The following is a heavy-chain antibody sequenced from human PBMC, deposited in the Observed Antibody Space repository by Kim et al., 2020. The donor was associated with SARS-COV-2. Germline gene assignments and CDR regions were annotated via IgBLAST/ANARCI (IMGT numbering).Heavy chain of an antibody. CDR2: INHSGST. Sequence: SETLSLTCAVYGGSFSGYYWSWIRQPPGKGLEWIGEINHSGSTNYNPSLKSRVTISVDTSKNQFSLKLSSVTAADTAVYYCARGLPRRFWYYYYGMDVWGQGTTVTVSS. CDR1: GGSFSGYY. V-gene: IGHV4-34*01. J-gene: IGHJ6*02. D-gene: IGHD3-3*01. CDR3: ARGLPRRFWYYYYGMDV.